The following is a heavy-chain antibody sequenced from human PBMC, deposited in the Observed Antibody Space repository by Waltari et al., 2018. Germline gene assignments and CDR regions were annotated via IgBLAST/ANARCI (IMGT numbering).Heavy chain of an antibody. CDR3: ARGNYGEDYYYYGMDV. CDR1: GFTVSSNY. CDR2: IYSGGST. Sequence: EVQLVESGGGLIQPGGSLRLSCAASGFTVSSNYMSWVRQAPGKGLEWVSVIYSGGSTYYADSVNGRFTISRDNSKNTLYLQMNSLRAEDTAVYYCARGNYGEDYYYYGMDVWGQGTTVTVSS. D-gene: IGHD4-17*01. J-gene: IGHJ6*02. V-gene: IGHV3-53*01.